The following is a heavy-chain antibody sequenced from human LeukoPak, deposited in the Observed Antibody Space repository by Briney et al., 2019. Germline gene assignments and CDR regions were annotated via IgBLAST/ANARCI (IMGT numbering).Heavy chain of an antibody. CDR2: ISSSSSSI. Sequence: GGSLRLSCAASGFTFSSYSMNWVRQAPGKGLEWVSSISSSSSSIYYADSVKGRFTISRDNAKNSLYLQMNSLRAEDTAVYYCARDLVVPAATTGEAYYYYGMDVWGKGTTVTVSS. CDR1: GFTFSSYS. D-gene: IGHD2-2*01. V-gene: IGHV3-21*01. CDR3: ARDLVVPAATTGEAYYYYGMDV. J-gene: IGHJ6*04.